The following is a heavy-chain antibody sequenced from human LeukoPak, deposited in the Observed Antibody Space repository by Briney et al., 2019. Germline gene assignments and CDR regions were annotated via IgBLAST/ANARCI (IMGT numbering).Heavy chain of an antibody. D-gene: IGHD2-2*01. CDR3: ARVLGYCSSTSCPIDY. J-gene: IGHJ4*02. V-gene: IGHV4-34*01. Sequence: SETLSLTCAVYGGSFSGYYWSWIRQPPGKGLEWIGEINHSGSTNYNPSLKSRVTISVDTSKNQFSLKLSSVTAADTAVYYCARVLGYCSSTSCPIDYWGQGALVTVSS. CDR1: GGSFSGYY. CDR2: INHSGST.